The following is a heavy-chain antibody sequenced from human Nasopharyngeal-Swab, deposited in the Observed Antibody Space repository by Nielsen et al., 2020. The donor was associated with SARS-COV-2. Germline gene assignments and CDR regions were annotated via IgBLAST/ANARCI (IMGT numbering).Heavy chain of an antibody. CDR1: GFTVSSNY. Sequence: GESLNISCAASGFTVSSNYMSWVRQAPGKGLEWVSVIYSGGSTYYADSVKGRFTISRDNSKNTLYLQMNSLRAEDTAVYYCARDLVVVPAAPGATDYWGQGTLVTVSS. CDR2: IYSGGST. V-gene: IGHV3-66*02. J-gene: IGHJ4*02. CDR3: ARDLVVVPAAPGATDY. D-gene: IGHD2-2*01.